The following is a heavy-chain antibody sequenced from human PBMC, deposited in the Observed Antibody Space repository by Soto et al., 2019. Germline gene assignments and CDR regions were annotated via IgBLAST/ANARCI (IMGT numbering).Heavy chain of an antibody. CDR3: ARDVVTRSDPLYYYYGMDV. CDR1: GYTFTSYY. V-gene: IGHV1-46*01. CDR2: INPSGGST. J-gene: IGHJ6*02. D-gene: IGHD2-15*01. Sequence: GASVKVSCKASGYTFTSYYMHWVRQAPGQGLEWMGIINPSGGSTSYAQKFQGRVTMTRDTSTSTVYMELSSLRSEDTAVYYCARDVVTRSDPLYYYYGMDVWGQGTTVTVSS.